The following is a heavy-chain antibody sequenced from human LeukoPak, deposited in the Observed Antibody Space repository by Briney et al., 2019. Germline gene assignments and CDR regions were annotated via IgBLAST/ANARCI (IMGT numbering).Heavy chain of an antibody. Sequence: ASVKVSCKASGYTFTSYGITWVRQAPGQGLEWMGWINAYNGNPHYAQKLQGRVTMTTDTSTGTAYMELRSLRSDDTAVYYCARDVRNQQPDPFDIWGQGTMVTVSS. CDR1: GYTFTSYG. D-gene: IGHD1-14*01. J-gene: IGHJ3*02. CDR3: ARDVRNQQPDPFDI. V-gene: IGHV1-18*01. CDR2: INAYNGNP.